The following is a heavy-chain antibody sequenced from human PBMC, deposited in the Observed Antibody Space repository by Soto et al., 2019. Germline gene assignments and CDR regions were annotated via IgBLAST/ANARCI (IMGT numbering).Heavy chain of an antibody. CDR2: ISYDGSNK. V-gene: IGHV3-30*18. D-gene: IGHD6-13*01. J-gene: IGHJ4*02. CDR1: GFTFSSYG. Sequence: QVQLVESGGGVVQPGRSLRLSCAASGFTFSSYGMHWVRQAPGKGLEWVAVISYDGSNKYYADSVKGRFTISRDNSKNTLYLQMTSLRAEDTAVYYCAKPLSEAGTGNYWGQGTLVTVSS. CDR3: AKPLSEAGTGNY.